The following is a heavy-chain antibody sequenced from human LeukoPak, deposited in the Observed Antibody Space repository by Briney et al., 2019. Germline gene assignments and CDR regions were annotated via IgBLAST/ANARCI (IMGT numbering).Heavy chain of an antibody. CDR3: ARDLSIVGAANPDY. CDR1: GFTFSSYS. V-gene: IGHV3-21*01. Sequence: GGSLRLSCAASGFTFSSYSMNWVRQAPGKGLEWVSSISSSSSYIYYADSVKGRFTISRVNAKNSLYLQMNSLRAEDTAVYYCARDLSIVGAANPDYWGQGTLVTVSS. CDR2: ISSSSSYI. J-gene: IGHJ4*02. D-gene: IGHD1-26*01.